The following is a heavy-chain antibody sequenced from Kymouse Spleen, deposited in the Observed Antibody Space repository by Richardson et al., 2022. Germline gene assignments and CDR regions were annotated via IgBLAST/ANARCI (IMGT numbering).Heavy chain of an antibody. V-gene: IGHV4-39*01. CDR1: GGSISSSSYY. CDR2: IYYSGST. D-gene: IGHD3-10*01. J-gene: IGHJ4*02. CDR3: ARSLLWFGELSPYFDY. Sequence: QLQLQESGPGLVKPSETLSLTCTVSGGSISSSSYYWGWIRQPPGKGLEWIGSIYYSGSTYYNPSLKSRVTISVDTSKNQFSLKLSSVTAADTAVYYCARSLLWFGELSPYFDYWGQGTLVTVSS.